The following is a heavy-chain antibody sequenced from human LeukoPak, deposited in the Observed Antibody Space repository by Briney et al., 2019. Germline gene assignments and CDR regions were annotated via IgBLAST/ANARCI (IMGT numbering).Heavy chain of an antibody. CDR3: ASGDTTGYSGDAFNI. V-gene: IGHV3-23*01. J-gene: IGHJ3*02. CDR1: GFTFNSHA. Sequence: GGSLRLSCAASGFTFNSHAMNWVRQAPGKGLEWVSAISRSGDGSYYADSIKGRFTISRDNSKNTLYMQMDSLRAEDTAVYYCASGDTTGYSGDAFNIWGQGTMVTVSS. CDR2: ISRSGDGS. D-gene: IGHD3-22*01.